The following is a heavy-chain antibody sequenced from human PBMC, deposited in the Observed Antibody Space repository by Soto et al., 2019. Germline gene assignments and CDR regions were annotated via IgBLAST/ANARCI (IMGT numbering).Heavy chain of an antibody. J-gene: IGHJ6*02. D-gene: IGHD4-17*01. CDR3: ARATRFNTVTTWQPYGRDV. CDR1: GGTLSSYA. Sequence: QVQLVQSGAEVKKPGSSVKVSCKASGGTLSSYAISWVRQAPGQGLEWMGGIIPIFGTANYAQKFQGRVTITADESTSTGYMELSSLRSEDTAVYYWARATRFNTVTTWQPYGRDVWGQGTTVTVSS. CDR2: IIPIFGTA. V-gene: IGHV1-69*12.